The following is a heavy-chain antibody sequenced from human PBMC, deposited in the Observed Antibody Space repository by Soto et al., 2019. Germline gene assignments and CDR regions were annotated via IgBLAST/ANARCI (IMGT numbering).Heavy chain of an antibody. CDR2: IYYSVST. V-gene: IGHV4-59*12. D-gene: IGHD2-15*01. Sequence: SGSLYLGCTVCGGVISSEYCSWIRKTPGKGLEWIGYIYYSVSTYYNPSLKSRVTISVDTSKNHFSLKLSSVTAADTAVYYCARVLEYCSGGSCYNNYFDYWGQRTLVTVSS. CDR1: GGVISSEY. CDR3: ARVLEYCSGGSCYNNYFDY. J-gene: IGHJ4*02.